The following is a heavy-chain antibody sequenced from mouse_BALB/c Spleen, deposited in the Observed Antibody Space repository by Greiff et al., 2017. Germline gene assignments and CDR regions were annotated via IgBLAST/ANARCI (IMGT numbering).Heavy chain of an antibody. V-gene: IGHV14-3*02. Sequence: EVQLQQSGAELVKPGASVKLSCTASGFNIKDTYMHWVKQRPEQGLEWIGRIDPANGNTKYDPKFQGKATITADTSSNTAYLQLSSLTSEDTAVYYCARGYYGSSVSPWFAYWGQGTLVTVSA. CDR3: ARGYYGSSVSPWFAY. CDR2: IDPANGNT. D-gene: IGHD1-1*01. J-gene: IGHJ3*01. CDR1: GFNIKDTY.